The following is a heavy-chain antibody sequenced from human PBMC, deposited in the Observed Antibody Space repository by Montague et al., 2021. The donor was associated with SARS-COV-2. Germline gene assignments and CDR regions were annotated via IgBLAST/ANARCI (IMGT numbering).Heavy chain of an antibody. CDR3: ARGGQPAGNYAPLGYYGLDV. V-gene: IGHV2-70*11. J-gene: IGHJ6*02. D-gene: IGHD1-7*01. CDR1: GFSLTTSAMC. CDR2: IDWGDDK. Sequence: PALVKPTQTLTLTCTFSGFSLTTSAMCVSWIRQPPGKAPEWLARIDWGDDKHYNASLKTRLTISKDTSKDHVVLTMTNMDPVDTGTYYCARGGQPAGNYAPLGYYGLDVWGRGTTVIVSS.